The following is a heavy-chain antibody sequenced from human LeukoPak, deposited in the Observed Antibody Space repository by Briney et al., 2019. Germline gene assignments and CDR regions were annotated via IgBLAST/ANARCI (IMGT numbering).Heavy chain of an antibody. Sequence: SETLSLTCTVSGDSLSSHYWSWVRQPPGKGLEWIGYIYGSGSTHYDPSPRSRVTISEETSKNQFSLKLTSLTPADTAVYYRARNVGWYSHDSWGQGALVTVSS. J-gene: IGHJ4*02. CDR3: ARNVGWYSHDS. CDR1: GDSLSSHY. V-gene: IGHV4-59*11. CDR2: IYGSGST. D-gene: IGHD6-19*01.